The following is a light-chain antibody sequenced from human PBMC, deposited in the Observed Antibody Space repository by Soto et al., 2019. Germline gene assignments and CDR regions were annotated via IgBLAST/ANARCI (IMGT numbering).Light chain of an antibody. J-gene: IGKJ2*01. CDR1: QSISNY. Sequence: DTPMTQSPSSLSASVGDRVTISCRTSQSISNYLNWYQQKPGKAPKLLIYSASSLQSGVPSRFSGRGSGTDFTLPISGLQPEDFATYYCQQTSSTRYTFGQGTILEIK. V-gene: IGKV1-39*01. CDR2: SAS. CDR3: QQTSSTRYT.